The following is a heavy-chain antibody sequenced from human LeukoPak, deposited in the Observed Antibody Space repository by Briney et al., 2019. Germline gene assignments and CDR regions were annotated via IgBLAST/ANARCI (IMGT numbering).Heavy chain of an antibody. CDR3: ARPHRYCSGGSCSRGAFDI. J-gene: IGHJ3*02. Sequence: ESPKISCKASGYSSTSYWTGWLRHLPGKGLERMGTIFTGDSDTRYNPSFQGQVSISADKSVSSAYLQWSRLKGSDTAMYYCARPHRYCSGGSCSRGAFDIWGQGTMVTVAS. D-gene: IGHD2-15*01. CDR1: GYSSTSYW. V-gene: IGHV5-51*01. CDR2: IFTGDSDT.